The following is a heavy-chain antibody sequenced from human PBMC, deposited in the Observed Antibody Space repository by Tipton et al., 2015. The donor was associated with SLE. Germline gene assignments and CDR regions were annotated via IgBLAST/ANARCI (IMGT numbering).Heavy chain of an antibody. CDR3: ARGLNYYDSSGYYPFYYMDV. CDR1: GGSVSSSSSY. CDR2: INHSGST. V-gene: IGHV4-39*07. J-gene: IGHJ6*03. Sequence: TLSLTCTVSGGSVSSSSSYWGWIRQPPGKGLEWIGEINHSGSTNYNPSLKSRVTISVDTSKNQFSLKLSSVTAADTAVYYCARGLNYYDSSGYYPFYYMDVWGKGTTVTVSS. D-gene: IGHD3-22*01.